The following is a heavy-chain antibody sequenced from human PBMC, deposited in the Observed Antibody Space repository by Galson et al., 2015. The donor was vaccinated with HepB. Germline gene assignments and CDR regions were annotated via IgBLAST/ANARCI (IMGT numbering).Heavy chain of an antibody. CDR3: ARSAGDLDY. CDR1: GDSVSSNSAA. V-gene: IGHV6-1*01. J-gene: IGHJ4*02. Sequence: CAISGDSVSSNSAAWNWIRQSPSRGLEWLGRTWYRSKWYNGYAVSVKSRVTINPDTSKNQFSLHLNSVTPEDTAVYYCARSAGDLDYWGQGTLVTVSS. D-gene: IGHD7-27*01. CDR2: TWYRSKWYN.